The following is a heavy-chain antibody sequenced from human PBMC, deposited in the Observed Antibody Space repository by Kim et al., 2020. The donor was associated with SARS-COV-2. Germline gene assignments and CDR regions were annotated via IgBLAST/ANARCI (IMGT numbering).Heavy chain of an antibody. J-gene: IGHJ4*02. V-gene: IGHV3-30*07. Sequence: ESLKSRFTISRDNSKNTLYLQMNSLRAEDTAVYYCAREVKCGGDCGLDYWGQGTLVTVSS. D-gene: IGHD2-21*02. CDR3: AREVKCGGDCGLDY.